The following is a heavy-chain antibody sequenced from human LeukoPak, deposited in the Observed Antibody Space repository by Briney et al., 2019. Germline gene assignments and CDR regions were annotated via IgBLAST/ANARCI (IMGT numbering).Heavy chain of an antibody. CDR1: GFPFSSYS. D-gene: IGHD3-22*01. J-gene: IGHJ3*02. Sequence: KPGGSLRLSCAASGFPFSSYSMNWVRQAPGKGLEWVSSISSSSSYIYYADSVKGRFTISRDNAKNSLYLQMNNLRAEDTAVYYCARAQTDYYDSSGYYYFDAFDIWGQGTMVTVSS. V-gene: IGHV3-21*01. CDR3: ARAQTDYYDSSGYYYFDAFDI. CDR2: ISSSSSYI.